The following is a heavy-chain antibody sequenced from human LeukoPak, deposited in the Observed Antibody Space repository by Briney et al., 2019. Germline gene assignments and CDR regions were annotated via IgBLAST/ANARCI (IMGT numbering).Heavy chain of an antibody. CDR1: GGSFSGYY. CDR3: PRQLYDYGDYVSYYYYYLHV. Sequence: PSETLSLTCAVYGGSFSGYYWSWIRQPPGKGLEWIGEINHSGSTNYNPSLKSRVTISVDTSKNQFSLKLSSVTAADKAVYYCPRQLYDYGDYVSYYYYYLHVWGKGTTVTVSS. V-gene: IGHV4-34*01. CDR2: INHSGST. J-gene: IGHJ6*03. D-gene: IGHD4-17*01.